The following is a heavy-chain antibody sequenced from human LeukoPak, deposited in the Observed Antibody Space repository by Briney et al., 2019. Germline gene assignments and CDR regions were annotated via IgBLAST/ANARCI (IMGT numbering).Heavy chain of an antibody. V-gene: IGHV1-2*06. Sequence: ASVKVSCAASGYTFIAYYIHWVRQAPGQGLEWMGRINPNSGGTNYAQKFQGRVTMTRGTSISTAYMELSRLRSDDTAVYYCARALWFGELSFDYWGQGTLVTVSS. CDR3: ARALWFGELSFDY. CDR1: GYTFIAYY. J-gene: IGHJ4*02. D-gene: IGHD3-10*01. CDR2: INPNSGGT.